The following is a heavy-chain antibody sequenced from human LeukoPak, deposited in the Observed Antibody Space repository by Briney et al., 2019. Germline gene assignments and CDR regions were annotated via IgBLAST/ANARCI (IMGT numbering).Heavy chain of an antibody. V-gene: IGHV3-48*01. CDR3: AREKYCTTTDCLHGRFYFNL. J-gene: IGHJ4*02. CDR1: GFTFNSYN. D-gene: IGHD2-2*01. CDR2: ISNSGTTI. Sequence: GGSLRLSCAASGFTFNSYNMNWVRQTPGKGLEWVSYISNSGTTIYYADSVKGRFTISRDNAKTSLYLQMNTLRAEDSAVYYCAREKYCTTTDCLHGRFYFNLWGQGTLVTVSS.